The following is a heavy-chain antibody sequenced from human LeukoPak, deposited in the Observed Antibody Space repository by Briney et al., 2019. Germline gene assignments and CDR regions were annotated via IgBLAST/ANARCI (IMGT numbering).Heavy chain of an antibody. CDR2: IYYNGNT. V-gene: IGHV4-39*01. Sequence: SETLSHTCSVSGGSISSSDYYWGWIRQSPGERLEWLGTIYYNGNTYYNPSLQSRVIISVDTSKNQFSLKLTSVTAPDTAVYYCAGTVGTHRFDYWGQGILVTVSS. CDR3: AGTVGTHRFDY. D-gene: IGHD4-23*01. J-gene: IGHJ4*02. CDR1: GGSISSSDYY.